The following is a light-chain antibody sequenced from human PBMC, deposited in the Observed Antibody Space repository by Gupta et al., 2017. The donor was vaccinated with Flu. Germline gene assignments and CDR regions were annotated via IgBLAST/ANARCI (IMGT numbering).Light chain of an antibody. Sequence: SYVLSQPPSVSEAPVQTARLTSGGRSMGRKSVHWYPQKPGQPPALVIYDDTDRPSEIPARVSGSNSGNTTTVTITSVDAGDEADYYCQGRDSSSSHPVIFGAGTKLAVV. V-gene: IGLV3-21*02. CDR2: DDT. CDR3: QGRDSSSSHPVI. CDR1: SMGRKS. J-gene: IGLJ2*01.